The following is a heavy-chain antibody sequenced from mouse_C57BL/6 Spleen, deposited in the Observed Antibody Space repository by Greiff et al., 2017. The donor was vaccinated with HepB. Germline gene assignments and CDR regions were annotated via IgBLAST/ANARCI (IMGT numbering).Heavy chain of an antibody. CDR2: INPSTGGT. V-gene: IGHV1-43*01. J-gene: IGHJ1*03. D-gene: IGHD1-1*01. CDR3: ARGNYCSSYGWYFDV. Sequence: EVQLQQSGPELVKPGASVKISCKASGYSFTGYYMHWVKQSSEKSLEWIGEINPSTGGTSYNQKFKGKATLTVDKSSSTAYMQLKSLTSEDSAVYCCARGNYCSSYGWYFDVWGTGTTVTVSS. CDR1: GYSFTGYY.